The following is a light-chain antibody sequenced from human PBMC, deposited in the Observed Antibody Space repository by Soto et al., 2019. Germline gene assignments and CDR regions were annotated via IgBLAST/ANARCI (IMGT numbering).Light chain of an antibody. CDR1: QEISNY. J-gene: IGKJ1*01. V-gene: IGKV1-39*01. CDR3: QKSYTTSWT. Sequence: SQLTQSPSSLSASVGDRVTITCRASQEISNYLAWYQQEPGKAPKLLIYAASTLQSGVPSRFSGSGSGTDFTLTISSLQPEDFATYYCQKSYTTSWTFGQGTKVDIK. CDR2: AAS.